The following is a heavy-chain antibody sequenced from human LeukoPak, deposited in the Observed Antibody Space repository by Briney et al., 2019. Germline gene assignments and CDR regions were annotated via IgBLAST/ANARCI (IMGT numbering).Heavy chain of an antibody. CDR1: GGSISSYY. V-gene: IGHV4-59*01. D-gene: IGHD3-22*01. Sequence: SETLSLTCTVSGGSISSYYWSWIRQPPGKGLEWIGYIYYSGSTNYNPSLKSRVTISVDTSKNQFSLKLSSVTAADTAVYYCARVYDRSSSYYRNQYYFDYWGQGTLVTVSS. CDR3: ARVYDRSSSYYRNQYYFDY. J-gene: IGHJ4*02. CDR2: IYYSGST.